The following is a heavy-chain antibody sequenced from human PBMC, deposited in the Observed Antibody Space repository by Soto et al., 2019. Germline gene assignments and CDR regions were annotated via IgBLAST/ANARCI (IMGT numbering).Heavy chain of an antibody. CDR1: GYTFTTYG. Sequence: ASVKVSCKTSGYTFTTYGLSWVRQAPGQGLEWMGWISPYNGNTNYAEKLQGRVTMTTDTSTSTVYMELRSLRSDDTAVYYCARRDNGDDRCDPWGQGTLVTVSS. V-gene: IGHV1-18*04. CDR3: ARRDNGDDRCDP. D-gene: IGHD4-17*01. CDR2: ISPYNGNT. J-gene: IGHJ5*02.